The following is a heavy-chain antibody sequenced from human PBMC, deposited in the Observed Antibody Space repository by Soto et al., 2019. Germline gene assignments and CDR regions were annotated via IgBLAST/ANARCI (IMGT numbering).Heavy chain of an antibody. J-gene: IGHJ4*02. CDR2: ISNSGSTI. CDR1: GFTFRDYY. D-gene: IGHD5-18*01. Sequence: VGSLRLSCAASGFTFRDYYMTWVRQAPGKGLEWVSYISNSGSTIYYADSVKGRFTISRDNAKNSLYLQMNSLRAEDTAVYYCTKLRGYTYGFGDWGQGTLVTVSS. CDR3: TKLRGYTYGFGD. V-gene: IGHV3-11*01.